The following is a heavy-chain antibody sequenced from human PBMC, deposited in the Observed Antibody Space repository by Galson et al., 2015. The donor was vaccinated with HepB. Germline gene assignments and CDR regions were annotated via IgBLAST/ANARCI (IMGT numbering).Heavy chain of an antibody. CDR1: GFTFSSYS. Sequence: SLRLSCAASGFTFSSYSMNWVRQAPGKGLEWVSSISSSSSYIYYADSVKGRFTISRDNAKNSLYLQINSLRAEDTAVYYCARYDSSGYYYGIDYWGQGTLVTVSS. D-gene: IGHD3-22*01. V-gene: IGHV3-21*01. CDR3: ARYDSSGYYYGIDY. CDR2: ISSSSSYI. J-gene: IGHJ4*02.